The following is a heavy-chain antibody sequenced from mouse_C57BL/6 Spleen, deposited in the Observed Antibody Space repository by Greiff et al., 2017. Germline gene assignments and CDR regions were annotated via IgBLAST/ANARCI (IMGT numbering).Heavy chain of an antibody. Sequence: EVQGVESGGGLVKPGGSLKLSCAASGFTFSSYAMSWVRQTPEKRLEWVATISDGGSYTYYPDNVKGRFTISRDNAKNNLYLQMGHLKTEDTAMYYCARDRGVPVLAYWGQGTLVTGSA. CDR2: ISDGGSYT. CDR3: ARDRGVPVLAY. V-gene: IGHV5-4*01. D-gene: IGHD2-14*01. CDR1: GFTFSSYA. J-gene: IGHJ3*01.